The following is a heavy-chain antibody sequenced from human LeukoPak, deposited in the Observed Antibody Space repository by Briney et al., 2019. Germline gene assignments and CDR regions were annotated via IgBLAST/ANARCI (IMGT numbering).Heavy chain of an antibody. CDR3: ARTSIFGVVPFDY. D-gene: IGHD3-3*01. Sequence: GASVKVSCKASGYTFTSYGISWVRQAPGQGLEWMGGIIPIFGTANYAQKFQGRVTITADESTSTAYMELSSLRSEDTAVYYCARTSIFGVVPFDYWGQGTLVTVSS. CDR2: IIPIFGTA. CDR1: GYTFTSYG. V-gene: IGHV1-69*13. J-gene: IGHJ4*02.